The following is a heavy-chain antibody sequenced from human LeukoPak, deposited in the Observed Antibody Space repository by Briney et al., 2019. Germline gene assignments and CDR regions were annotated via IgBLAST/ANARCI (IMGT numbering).Heavy chain of an antibody. CDR1: GFTFSSYW. D-gene: IGHD4-11*01. Sequence: GGSLRLSCAASGFTFSSYWMSWVRQAPGKGLEWVANINQDGSEKYYVDSVKGRFTISRDNAKNSLYLQMNSLSAEDTALYYCARGGSTTVTTYVEYWGQGTLVTVSS. V-gene: IGHV3-7*03. J-gene: IGHJ4*02. CDR3: ARGGSTTVTTYVEY. CDR2: INQDGSEK.